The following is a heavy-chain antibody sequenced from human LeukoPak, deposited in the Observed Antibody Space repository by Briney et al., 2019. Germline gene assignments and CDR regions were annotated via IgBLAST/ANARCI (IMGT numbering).Heavy chain of an antibody. J-gene: IGHJ4*02. CDR1: GFTFSQYW. CDR2: IKPDGSEK. V-gene: IGHV3-7*01. D-gene: IGHD3-9*01. CDR3: ARDRILVNNDILTGYSDY. Sequence: GGSLRLSCAASGFTFSQYWMSWVRQAPGKGLGWVANIKPDGSEKHYVESVKGRFSISRDNTKNSLFLQISSLRGEDSAVYYCARDRILVNNDILTGYSDYWGQGTVVTVSS.